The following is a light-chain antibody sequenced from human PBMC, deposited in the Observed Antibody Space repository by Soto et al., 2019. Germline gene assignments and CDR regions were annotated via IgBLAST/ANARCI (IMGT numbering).Light chain of an antibody. CDR3: QQYSVYWT. CDR2: DAS. Sequence: DIQLTRSPSSLSASVGDTATITCRASQSVSTRLAWYQQKPGKAPKVLIYDASSWAGGVPSRFTGSASGTESTLTINSLKPDDFATYYCQQYSVYWTFGQGTKVDIK. J-gene: IGKJ1*01. V-gene: IGKV1-5*01. CDR1: QSVSTR.